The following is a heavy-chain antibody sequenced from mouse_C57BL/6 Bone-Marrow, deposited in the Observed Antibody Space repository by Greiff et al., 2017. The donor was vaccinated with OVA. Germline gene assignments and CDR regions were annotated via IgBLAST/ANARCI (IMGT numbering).Heavy chain of an antibody. CDR3: ARSAQLTGYYFDG. D-gene: IGHD4-1*01. Sequence: QVQLKQSGTELVKPGASVKLSCKASGYTFTSYWMHWVKQRPGQGLEWIGNINPSNGGTNYNEKFKSKATLTVDKSSSTAYMQLSSLTSEDSAVYYCARSAQLTGYYFDGWGQGTTLTVAS. V-gene: IGHV1-53*01. CDR1: GYTFTSYW. J-gene: IGHJ2*01. CDR2: INPSNGGT.